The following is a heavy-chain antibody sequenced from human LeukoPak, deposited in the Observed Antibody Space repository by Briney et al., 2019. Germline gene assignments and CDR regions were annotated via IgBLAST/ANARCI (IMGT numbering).Heavy chain of an antibody. CDR2: IYYSGST. D-gene: IGHD3-10*01. J-gene: IGHJ4*02. V-gene: IGHV4-59*08. CDR1: GGSISSYY. Sequence: SETLSLTCTVSGGSISSYYWSWIRQPPGKGLEWIGYIYYSGSTNYNPSLKSRVTISVDTSKNQFSLKLSSVTAADTAVYYCARLNYYGSGSYQDLDYWGQGTLVTVSS. CDR3: ARLNYYGSGSYQDLDY.